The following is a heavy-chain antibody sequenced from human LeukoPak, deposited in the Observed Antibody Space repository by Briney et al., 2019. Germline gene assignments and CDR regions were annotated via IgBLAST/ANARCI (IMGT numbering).Heavy chain of an antibody. D-gene: IGHD2-8*02. V-gene: IGHV1-2*02. Sequence: ASVKVSCKASGYTFTGYYMHWVRQAPGQGLEWMGWINPNSGGTNYAQNFQDKVTMTTDTSTSTAYMELRSLTSDDTAVYYCARSLLVVPDASGEHDAFDMWGQGTMVTVSS. CDR3: ARSLLVVPDASGEHDAFDM. J-gene: IGHJ3*02. CDR1: GYTFTGYY. CDR2: INPNSGGT.